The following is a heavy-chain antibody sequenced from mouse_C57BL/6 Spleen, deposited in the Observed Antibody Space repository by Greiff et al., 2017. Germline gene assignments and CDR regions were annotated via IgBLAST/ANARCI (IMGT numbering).Heavy chain of an antibody. CDR1: GYTFTDYY. D-gene: IGHD2-5*01. CDR2: IHPNSGST. V-gene: IGHV1-64*01. J-gene: IGHJ1*03. CDR3: ARSYSNYCWYFDV. Sequence: QVQLQQSGPELVKPGASVKMSCKASGYTFTDYYMHWVKQRPGQGLEWIGMIHPNSGSTNYNEKFKSKATLTVDKSSSTAYMQLSSLTSEDSAVDYCARSYSNYCWYFDVWGTGTTVTVSS.